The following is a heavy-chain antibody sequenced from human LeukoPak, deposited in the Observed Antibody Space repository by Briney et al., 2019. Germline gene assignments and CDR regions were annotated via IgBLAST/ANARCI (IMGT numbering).Heavy chain of an antibody. CDR2: IRSDGDNK. J-gene: IGHJ4*02. CDR3: AKARRSACSSTSCYPFDY. Sequence: PGTSLRLSCEASGFTFSHYGMHWVRQPPGKGLEWVAFIRSDGDNKYYPDSVKGRFTVSRDNSKNTVYLQMNSLRAEDTAVYYCAKARRSACSSTSCYPFDYWGQGTLVTVSS. D-gene: IGHD2-2*01. V-gene: IGHV3-30*02. CDR1: GFTFSHYG.